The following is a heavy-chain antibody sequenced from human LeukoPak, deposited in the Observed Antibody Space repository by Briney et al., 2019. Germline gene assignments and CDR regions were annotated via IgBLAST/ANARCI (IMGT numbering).Heavy chain of an antibody. CDR2: IYHSGNA. CDR3: ARGLLTGRGYFDY. Sequence: PSETLSLTCTVSGGSISSYYCSWIRKSPGKGLEWGGYIYHSGNANYNPSLKRRVPISVEASKKFSLKVSSVTAADTAVYYCARGLLTGRGYFDYWGQGTLVTVSS. V-gene: IGHV4-59*13. J-gene: IGHJ4*02. D-gene: IGHD1-20*01. CDR1: GGSISSYY.